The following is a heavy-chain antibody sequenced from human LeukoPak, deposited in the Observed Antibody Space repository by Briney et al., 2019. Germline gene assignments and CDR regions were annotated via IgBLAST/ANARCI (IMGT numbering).Heavy chain of an antibody. J-gene: IGHJ4*02. CDR1: GFTFSIYS. CDR2: ISSSSSYI. D-gene: IGHD6-13*01. Sequence: PGGSLRLSCAASGFTFSIYSMNWVRQAPGKGLEWVSSISSSSSYIYYADSVKGRFTISRDNAKNSLYLQMNSLRAEDTAVYYCARLSSSSWSPTYYFDYWGQGTLVTVSS. V-gene: IGHV3-21*01. CDR3: ARLSSSSWSPTYYFDY.